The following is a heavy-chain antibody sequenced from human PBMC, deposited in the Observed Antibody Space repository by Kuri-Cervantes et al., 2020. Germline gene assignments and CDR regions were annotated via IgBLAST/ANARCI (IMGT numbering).Heavy chain of an antibody. V-gene: IGHV4-38-2*01. Sequence: SETLSLTCAVSGDSISSGYDWGWIRQPPGKGLEWTGSIYHSGSTYYNPSLKSRVTISVDTSKNQFSLKLSSVTAADTAVYYCARVRGGCSSTSCYWIFGMDVWGQGTTVTVSS. J-gene: IGHJ6*02. D-gene: IGHD2-2*01. CDR1: GDSISSGYD. CDR2: IYHSGST. CDR3: ARVRGGCSSTSCYWIFGMDV.